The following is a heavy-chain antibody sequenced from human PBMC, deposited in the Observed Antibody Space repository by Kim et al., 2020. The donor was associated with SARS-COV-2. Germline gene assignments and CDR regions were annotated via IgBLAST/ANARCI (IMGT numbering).Heavy chain of an antibody. D-gene: IGHD6-19*01. CDR2: INRDGSAK. CDR3: GYGNGWVFDY. Sequence: GGSLRLSCVASGFSLSGSWINWVRQAPGKGLEWVANINRDGSAKHYVDSVKGRSTIFRDNAQNSVYLEMNSLRAEDTAVYYCGYGNGWVFDYWGQGTLVSVSS. V-gene: IGHV3-7*01. J-gene: IGHJ4*02. CDR1: GFSLSGSW.